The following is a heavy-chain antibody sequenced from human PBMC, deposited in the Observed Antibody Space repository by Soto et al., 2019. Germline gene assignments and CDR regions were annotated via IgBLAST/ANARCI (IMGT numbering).Heavy chain of an antibody. CDR3: HGIVGAPHNAFDI. CDR1: GGSFSGYY. Sequence: QVQLQQWGAGLLKPSETLSLTCAVYGGSFSGYYWSWIRQPPGKGLEWIGEINHSGSTNYNPSLTSGVXXSXDXXKNQFSLQLSSVTAADTAVYYCHGIVGAPHNAFDIWGQGTMVTVSS. D-gene: IGHD1-26*01. CDR2: INHSGST. V-gene: IGHV4-34*01. J-gene: IGHJ3*02.